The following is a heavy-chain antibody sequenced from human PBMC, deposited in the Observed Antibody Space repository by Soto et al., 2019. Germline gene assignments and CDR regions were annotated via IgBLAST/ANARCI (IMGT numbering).Heavy chain of an antibody. CDR2: TYYRSKWYN. J-gene: IGHJ5*02. CDR3: ARVLLSSYKTETVTYNWFDP. D-gene: IGHD1-1*01. V-gene: IGHV6-1*01. CDR1: GDSVSSNSAA. Sequence: SQTLSLTCAISGDSVSSNSAAWNWIRQSPSRGLEWLGRTYYRSKWYNDYAVSVKSRITINPDTSKNQFSLQLNSVTPEDTAMYYCARVLLSSYKTETVTYNWFDPWGQGTLVTVSS.